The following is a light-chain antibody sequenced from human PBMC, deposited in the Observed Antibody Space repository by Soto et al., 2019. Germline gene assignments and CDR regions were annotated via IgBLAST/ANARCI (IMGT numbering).Light chain of an antibody. Sequence: EIVLTQSPGTLSLSPGERATLSCRASQRVTSNYLAWYQQKPGQAPRLLFYGASTRATGIPDRFSGSGSGTDFTLNITRLEPEDFAVYYCQQYGNSPQVYTFGQGTKLEIK. CDR1: QRVTSNY. CDR3: QQYGNSPQVYT. J-gene: IGKJ2*01. CDR2: GAS. V-gene: IGKV3-20*01.